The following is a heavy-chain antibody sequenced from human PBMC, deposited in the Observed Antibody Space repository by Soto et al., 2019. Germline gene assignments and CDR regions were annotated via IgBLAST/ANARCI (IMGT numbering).Heavy chain of an antibody. Sequence: QVQLVQSGAEVKKPGASVKVSCKASGYTFTSYALHWVRQAPGQSLEWMGWINAGNSNTKYSQKFQGRVTITRDTSASTAYMELSNLRSEDTAVYYCATLTSDWFPYFQHCGQGTLVTVSS. D-gene: IGHD3-9*01. CDR2: INAGNSNT. V-gene: IGHV1-3*01. CDR3: ATLTSDWFPYFQH. CDR1: GYTFTSYA. J-gene: IGHJ1*01.